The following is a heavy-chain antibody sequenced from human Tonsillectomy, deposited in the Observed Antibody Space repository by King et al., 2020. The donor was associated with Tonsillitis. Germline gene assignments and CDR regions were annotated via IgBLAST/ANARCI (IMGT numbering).Heavy chain of an antibody. J-gene: IGHJ4*02. CDR2: IYSGGST. D-gene: IGHD1-1*01. Sequence: VQLVESGGGLVQPGGSLRLSCAASGFTVSSNYMSWVRQAPGKGLEWVSIIYSGGSTYYADSVKGRFTISRDNSKNTLYLQMNSLRAEDTAVYYCAVGVPGTTGGFWMPFDYWGQGTLVTVSS. CDR1: GFTVSSNY. CDR3: AVGVPGTTGGFWMPFDY. V-gene: IGHV3-66*01.